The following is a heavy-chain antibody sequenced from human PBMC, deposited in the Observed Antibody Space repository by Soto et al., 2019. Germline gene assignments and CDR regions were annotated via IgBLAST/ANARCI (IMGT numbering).Heavy chain of an antibody. CDR1: GYTFTSYA. V-gene: IGHV1-3*01. CDR2: INAGNGNT. D-gene: IGHD3-3*01. Sequence: GASVKASCKAPGYTFTSYARHWVRQAPGQRLEWMGWINAGNGNTKYSQKFQGRVTITRDTSASTAYMELSSLRSEDTAVYYCARDIYDFWSGPLDYWGQGTLVTVSS. J-gene: IGHJ4*02. CDR3: ARDIYDFWSGPLDY.